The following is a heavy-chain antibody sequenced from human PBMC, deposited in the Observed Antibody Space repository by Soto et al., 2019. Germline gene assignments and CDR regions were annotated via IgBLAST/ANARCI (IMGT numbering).Heavy chain of an antibody. D-gene: IGHD3-3*01. CDR2: ILYDGSNK. CDR3: AKDYDGPCDY. CDR1: VFTFSNYG. J-gene: IGHJ4*02. V-gene: IGHV3-30*18. Sequence: VGSLRLSCAASVFTFSNYGMHWVRQTPGKGLEWVALILYDGSNKYYADSVKGRFTISRDNSKNTLYLQMNSLRAEDTAVYYCAKDYDGPCDYLGQGTLVTLSS.